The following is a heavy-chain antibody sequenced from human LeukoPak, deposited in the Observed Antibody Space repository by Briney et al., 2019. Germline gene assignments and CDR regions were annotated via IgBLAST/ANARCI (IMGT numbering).Heavy chain of an antibody. J-gene: IGHJ4*02. CDR3: ASFRYSGSYSDY. D-gene: IGHD1-26*01. Sequence: SETLSLTCTVSGGSISSSSYYWGWIRQPPGKRLAWIGSIYCSGSTYYNPSLKSRVTISVDTSKNQFSLKLSSVTAADTAVYYCASFRYSGSYSDYWGQGTLVTVSS. V-gene: IGHV4-39*01. CDR1: GGSISSSSYY. CDR2: IYCSGST.